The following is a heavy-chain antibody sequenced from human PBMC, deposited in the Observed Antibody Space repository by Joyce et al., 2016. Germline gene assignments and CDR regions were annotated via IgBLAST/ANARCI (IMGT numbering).Heavy chain of an antibody. J-gene: IGHJ6*02. V-gene: IGHV4-31*03. CDR1: GGSIASDGYY. CDR3: ARDRCSSSSCFTPSYYGMDV. CDR2: IYHSGSA. D-gene: IGHD2-2*02. Sequence: QVQLQESGPGLVRPSQTLSLTCTVSGGSIASDGYYWTWIRQLPGKDLEWIGYIYHSGSAYYNPSLKSRVTISVDTSNNQFSLKLNSVTAADTAVYYCARDRCSSSSCFTPSYYGMDVWGQGTTVTVSS.